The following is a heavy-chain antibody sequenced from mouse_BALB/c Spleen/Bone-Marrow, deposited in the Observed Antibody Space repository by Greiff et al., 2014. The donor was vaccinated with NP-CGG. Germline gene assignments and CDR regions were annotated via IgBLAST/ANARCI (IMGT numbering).Heavy chain of an antibody. CDR2: VNPNNGDV. Sequence: EVMLVESGPDLVKPGASVKISCKASGYSFTVHYMYWVKQSHGKSLEWIGRVNPNNGDVSYNQKFKGKAILTVDKSSSTAYMELRSLTSEDSAVYYCARSTATGFAYWGQGTLVTVSA. D-gene: IGHD1-2*01. V-gene: IGHV1-26*01. CDR1: GYSFTVHY. CDR3: ARSTATGFAY. J-gene: IGHJ3*01.